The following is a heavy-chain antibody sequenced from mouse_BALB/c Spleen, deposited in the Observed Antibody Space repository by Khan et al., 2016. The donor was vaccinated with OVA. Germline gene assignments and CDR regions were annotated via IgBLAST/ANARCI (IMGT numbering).Heavy chain of an antibody. V-gene: IGHV1-7*01. D-gene: IGHD2-1*01. Sequence: VQLQESGAELAKPGASVKISCKASGYSFTTYWMHWVKQRPGQGLEWIGYINPSTGYTDYNQKFKDKATLTADKSSSTAYMDLSSLTSDDSAVYYCGRGGHYGAWFAYWGQGTLVTVSA. CDR1: GYSFTTYW. CDR2: INPSTGYT. J-gene: IGHJ3*01. CDR3: GRGGHYGAWFAY.